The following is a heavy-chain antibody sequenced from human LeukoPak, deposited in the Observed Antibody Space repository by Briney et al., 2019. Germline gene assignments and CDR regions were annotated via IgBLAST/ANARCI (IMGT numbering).Heavy chain of an antibody. CDR2: IYPGDSDT. D-gene: IGHD3-10*01. Sequence: GESLKISCKASGYSFITHWIAWVRQTPGKGLEWMGIIYPGDSDTKCSPSFQGQVTISADKSISTAYLQWSSLKASDTAMYYCAKGAGGSGSYYPYFWGQGTLVTVSS. CDR3: AKGAGGSGSYYPYF. V-gene: IGHV5-51*01. CDR1: GYSFITHW. J-gene: IGHJ4*02.